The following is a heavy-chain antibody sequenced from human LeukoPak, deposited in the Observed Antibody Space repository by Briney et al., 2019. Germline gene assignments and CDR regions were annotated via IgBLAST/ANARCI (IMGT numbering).Heavy chain of an antibody. Sequence: PGGSLRLSCAAAGFTFSGSAMPWVRHASGKGLEWVGRIRSRANSYVTAYAAAVTGRFIISRDDSSNTAYLQMNSLTTEDTAVYYRTRHSDTYCSRANCYVDNFYGLDVWGQGTRVTVSS. CDR2: IRSRANSYVT. CDR3: TRHSDTYCSRANCYVDNFYGLDV. V-gene: IGHV3-73*01. J-gene: IGHJ6*02. CDR1: GFTFSGSA. D-gene: IGHD2-2*01.